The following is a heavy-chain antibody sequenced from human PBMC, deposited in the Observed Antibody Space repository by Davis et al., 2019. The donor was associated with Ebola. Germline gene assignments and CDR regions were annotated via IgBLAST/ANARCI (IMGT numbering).Heavy chain of an antibody. J-gene: IGHJ6*04. CDR2: IYYGGST. CDR1: GGSISSSSYY. V-gene: IGHV4-39*07. Sequence: SETLSLTCSVSGGSISSSSYYWGWIRQPPGKGLEWIGSIYYGGSTYYNPSLQSRVTISVDKSKNQFSLKLSSVTAADTAVYYCARTISISSYYGMDVWGKGTTVTVSS. D-gene: IGHD3-3*01. CDR3: ARTISISSYYGMDV.